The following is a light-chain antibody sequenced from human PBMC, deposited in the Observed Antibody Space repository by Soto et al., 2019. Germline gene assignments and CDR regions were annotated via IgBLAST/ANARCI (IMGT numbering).Light chain of an antibody. CDR1: QSISSW. CDR2: KAS. CDR3: PHYNTYPWT. J-gene: IGKJ1*01. Sequence: DIQMTQSPSTLSASVGDRVTITCRASQSISSWLAWYQQKPGRAPKLLIYKASSLESGVPSRFSGSGSGTEFPLTISSLQPDEFATYYCPHYNTYPWTFGQGTKVEIK. V-gene: IGKV1-5*03.